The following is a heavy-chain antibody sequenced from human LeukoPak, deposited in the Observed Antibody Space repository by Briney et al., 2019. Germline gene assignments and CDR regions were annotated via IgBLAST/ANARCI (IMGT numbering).Heavy chain of an antibody. D-gene: IGHD4-17*01. J-gene: IGHJ4*02. V-gene: IGHV5-51*01. Sequence: GESLKISCKGSGYSFTSSWIGWVRQMPGKGREWMGIVFPADSDTRYSPSFQGQVTFSADKSISTAYLQWSSLKASDSAMYYCARHGGAFDYWGQGTLVTVSS. CDR1: GYSFTSSW. CDR3: ARHGGAFDY. CDR2: VFPADSDT.